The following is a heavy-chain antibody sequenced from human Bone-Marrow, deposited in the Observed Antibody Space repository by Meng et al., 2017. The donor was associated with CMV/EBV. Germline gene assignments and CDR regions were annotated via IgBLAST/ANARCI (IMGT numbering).Heavy chain of an antibody. D-gene: IGHD2-2*01. CDR3: ARESASQGYCSSTSCYPDAFDI. CDR1: GGSISSYY. V-gene: IGHV4-59*01. Sequence: GSLRLSCTVSGGSISSYYWSWIRQPPGKGLEWIGYIYYSGSTNYNPSLKSRVTISVDTSKNQFSLKLSSVTAADTAVYYCARESASQGYCSSTSCYPDAFDICGQGTMITVSS. CDR2: IYYSGST. J-gene: IGHJ3*02.